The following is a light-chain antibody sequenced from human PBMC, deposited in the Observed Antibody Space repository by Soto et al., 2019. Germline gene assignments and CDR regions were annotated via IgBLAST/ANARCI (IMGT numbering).Light chain of an antibody. V-gene: IGKV3-15*01. J-gene: IGKJ2*01. CDR3: QQYHSWPPQYI. Sequence: EIVMTQSPASLSVSPGDGATLSCRASQSVASNVAWYQQKPGQGPRLLIHGASTRAAGVPPRFSGSGSGTDFTLTSHSVQSQDFAVCYCQQYHSWPPQYIVGQSTKLQIK. CDR1: QSVASN. CDR2: GAS.